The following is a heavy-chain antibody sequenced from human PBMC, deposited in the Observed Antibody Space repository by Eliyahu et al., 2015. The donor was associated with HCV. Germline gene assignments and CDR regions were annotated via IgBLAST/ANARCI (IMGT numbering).Heavy chain of an antibody. V-gene: IGHV3-11*06. D-gene: IGHD6-6*01. Sequence: QVQLVESGGGLVKPGGSLRLSCAASGFTFSDYYMSWIRQAPGKGLEGVSYISSSSSYTNYADSVKGRFTISRDNAKNSLYLQMNSLRAEDTAVYYCARHRYSSSSDFDYWGQGTLVTVSS. J-gene: IGHJ4*02. CDR3: ARHRYSSSSDFDY. CDR2: ISSSSSYT. CDR1: GFTFSDYY.